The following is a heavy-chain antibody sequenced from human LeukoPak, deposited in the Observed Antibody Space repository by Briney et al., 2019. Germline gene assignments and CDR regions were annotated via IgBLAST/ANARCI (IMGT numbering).Heavy chain of an antibody. CDR2: IYPGDSDT. V-gene: IGHV5-51*01. CDR1: GYSFTNSW. J-gene: IGHJ4*02. D-gene: IGHD6-6*01. CDR3: TRQSRQLVVY. Sequence: PGESLKISCKGSGYSFTNSWIGWVRQMPGEGLDWMGIIYPGDSDTRYSPSFQGQVTISADKSISTAYLQWSSLKASDTAMYYCTRQSRQLVVYWGQGTLVTVSS.